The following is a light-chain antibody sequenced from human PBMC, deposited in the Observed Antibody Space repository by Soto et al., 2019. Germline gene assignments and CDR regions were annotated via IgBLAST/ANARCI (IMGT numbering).Light chain of an antibody. CDR3: SLFTSNRTPYG. CDR2: DVT. Sequence: QSALTQPASVSGSPGQSITISCTGSSSDIGAYDYVSWYQQRPVKAPKLMIFDVTNRPSGVSDRFSGSKSGNTASLTISGLPTEDQAEYFCSLFTSNRTPYGFRTGTKVTVL. CDR1: SSDIGAYDY. J-gene: IGLJ1*01. V-gene: IGLV2-14*01.